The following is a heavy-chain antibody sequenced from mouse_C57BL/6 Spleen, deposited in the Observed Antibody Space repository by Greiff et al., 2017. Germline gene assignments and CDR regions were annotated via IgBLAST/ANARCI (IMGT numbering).Heavy chain of an antibody. CDR1: GYTFTGYW. CDR3: AHESCDY. J-gene: IGHJ2*02. V-gene: IGHV1-9*01. CDR2: IFSGGGST. Sequence: VQLQESGAELMKPGASLTLSCKATGYTFTGYWIEWVQQRPGHGLEWIGEIFSGGGSTNYNEKFKGKDTVTANTSSNTAYMQLSSLTTEDSAIYYYAHESCDYWGQGTSLTVSA.